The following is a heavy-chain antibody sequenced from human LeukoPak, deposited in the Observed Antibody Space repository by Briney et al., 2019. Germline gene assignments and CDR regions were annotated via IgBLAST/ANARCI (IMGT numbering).Heavy chain of an antibody. CDR2: ISYDGSNK. V-gene: IGHV3-30-3*01. CDR1: GFTFSSYA. D-gene: IGHD3/OR15-3a*01. J-gene: IGHJ4*02. CDR3: ARAGIFDWLYRSAYYFDY. Sequence: GGSLRLSCAASGFTFSSYAMHWVRQAPGKGLEWVAVISYDGSNKYYADSVKGRFTISRDNSKNTLYLQMNSLRAEDTAVYYCARAGIFDWLYRSAYYFDYWGQGTLVIVSS.